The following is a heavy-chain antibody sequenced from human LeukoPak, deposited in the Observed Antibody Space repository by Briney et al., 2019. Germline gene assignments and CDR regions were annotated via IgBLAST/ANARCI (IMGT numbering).Heavy chain of an antibody. Sequence: GGSLRLSCAASGFTFSSYAMSWVRQAPGKGLEWVSAISGSGGSTYYADSVKGRFTISRDNSKNTLYLQMNSLRAEDTAVYYCAKDRAYCGGDCPPDAFDIWGQGTMVTVSS. J-gene: IGHJ3*02. D-gene: IGHD2-21*02. CDR1: GFTFSSYA. CDR3: AKDRAYCGGDCPPDAFDI. V-gene: IGHV3-23*01. CDR2: ISGSGGST.